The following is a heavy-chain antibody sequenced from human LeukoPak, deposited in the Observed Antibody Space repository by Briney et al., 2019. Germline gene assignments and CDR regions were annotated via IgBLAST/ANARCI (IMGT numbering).Heavy chain of an antibody. CDR3: ARAMDYSNPEDAFDI. CDR2: ISSSGSTI. CDR1: GFTFSDYY. J-gene: IGHJ3*02. Sequence: PGGSLRLSCAASGFTFSDYYISWIRQAPGKGLEWVSYISSSGSTIYYADSVKGRFTISRDNAKNSLYLQMNSLRAEDTAVYYCARAMDYSNPEDAFDIWGQGTMVTVSS. V-gene: IGHV3-11*04. D-gene: IGHD4-11*01.